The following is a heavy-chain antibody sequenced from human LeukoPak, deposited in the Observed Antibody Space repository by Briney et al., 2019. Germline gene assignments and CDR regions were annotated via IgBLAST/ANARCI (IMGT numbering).Heavy chain of an antibody. CDR1: GGSISSSSYY. CDR3: AREFMAVSGAFDI. D-gene: IGHD3-10*01. J-gene: IGHJ3*02. CDR2: IYYSGST. V-gene: IGHV4-39*07. Sequence: PSETLSLTCTVSGGSISSSSYYWGWIRQPPGKGLEWIGSIYYSGSTYYNPSLKSRVTISVDTSKNQFSLKLSSVTAADTAVYYCAREFMAVSGAFDIWGQGTMVTVSS.